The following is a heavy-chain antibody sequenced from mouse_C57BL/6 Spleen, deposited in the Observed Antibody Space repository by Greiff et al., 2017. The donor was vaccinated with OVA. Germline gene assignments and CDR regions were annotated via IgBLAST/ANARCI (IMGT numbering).Heavy chain of an antibody. J-gene: IGHJ4*01. CDR1: GYSFTDYN. CDR3: ARGDGYVYYYAMDY. V-gene: IGHV1-39*01. D-gene: IGHD2-2*01. CDR2: INPNYGTT. Sequence: VQLQQSGPELVKPGASVKISCKASGYSFTDYNMNWVKQSNGKSLEWIGVINPNYGTTSYNQKFKGKATLTVDQSSSTAYMQLNSLTSEDSALYYCARGDGYVYYYAMDYWGQGTSVTVSS.